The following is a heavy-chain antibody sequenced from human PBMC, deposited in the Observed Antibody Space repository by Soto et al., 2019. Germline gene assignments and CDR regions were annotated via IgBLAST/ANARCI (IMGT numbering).Heavy chain of an antibody. CDR3: ARDSLDGYNSEY. CDR2: IIPIFGTA. D-gene: IGHD5-12*01. J-gene: IGHJ4*02. Sequence: YSVKVSCKASGGTFSSYAISWVRQAPGQGLEWMGGIIPIFGTANYAQKFQGRVTITADKSTSTAYMELSSLRSEDTAVYYCARDSLDGYNSEYWGQGIRVTVYS. V-gene: IGHV1-69*06. CDR1: GGTFSSYA.